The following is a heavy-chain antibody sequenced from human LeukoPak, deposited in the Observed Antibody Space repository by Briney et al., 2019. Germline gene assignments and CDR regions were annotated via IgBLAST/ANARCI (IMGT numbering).Heavy chain of an antibody. J-gene: IGHJ6*03. V-gene: IGHV4-4*07. CDR2: IYTSGST. D-gene: IGHD2-2*01. CDR1: GGSISSYY. CDR3: ARERTSSPPGYCSSTSCYYYYYYMDV. Sequence: SSETLSLTCTVSGGSISSYYWSWIRQPAGKGLEWIGRIYTSGSTNYNPSLKSRVTISVDTSKNQFSLKLSSVTAADTAVYYRARERTSSPPGYCSSTSCYYYYYYMDVWGKGTTVTVSS.